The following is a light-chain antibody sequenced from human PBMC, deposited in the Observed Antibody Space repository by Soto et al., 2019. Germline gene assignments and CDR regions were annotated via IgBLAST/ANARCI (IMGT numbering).Light chain of an antibody. J-gene: IGLJ2*01. Sequence: QYALTQPASVSGSPGQSITLSCTGTSSDVGVFHYVSWYQQHPGKAPKLIIYEVTNRPSGVSNRFSGSKSGNTASLTISGLQAEDEADYYCSSYTTSSTVVFGGGTKLTVL. CDR1: SSDVGVFHY. CDR3: SSYTTSSTVV. CDR2: EVT. V-gene: IGLV2-14*01.